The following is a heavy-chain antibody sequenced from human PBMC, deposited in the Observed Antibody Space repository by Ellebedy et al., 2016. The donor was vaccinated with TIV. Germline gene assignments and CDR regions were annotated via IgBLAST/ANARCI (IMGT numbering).Heavy chain of an antibody. D-gene: IGHD6-19*01. J-gene: IGHJ4*02. V-gene: IGHV1-3*01. CDR2: VYPGNGDT. CDR3: ARDPRNGWAPIDH. CDR1: GYNFTTYS. Sequence: AASVKVSCKASGYNFTTYSLNWLRQAPGQRLEGMGWVYPGNGDTRYSQKFQDRITFSWDTSASTAYMELSSLRSEDTSVYYCARDPRNGWAPIDHWGQGTLVTVSS.